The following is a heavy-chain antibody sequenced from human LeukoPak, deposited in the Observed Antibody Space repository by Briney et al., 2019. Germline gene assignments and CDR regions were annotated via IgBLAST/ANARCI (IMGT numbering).Heavy chain of an antibody. V-gene: IGHV3-15*01. CDR1: GFTFTNAW. CDR3: TTSKKEYSYGHS. CDR2: IKSKADGGTA. D-gene: IGHD5-18*01. J-gene: IGHJ4*02. Sequence: GGSLRLSCAASGFTFTNAWMSWVRRTPEKGLEWVGRIKSKADGGTANYAAPVQGRFTISRDDSRDTVDLQMNSLRTEDTAVYYCTTSKKEYSYGHSWGQGTLVTVSS.